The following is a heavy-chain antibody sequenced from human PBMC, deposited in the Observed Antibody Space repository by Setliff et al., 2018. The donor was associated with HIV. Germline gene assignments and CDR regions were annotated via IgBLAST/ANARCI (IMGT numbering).Heavy chain of an antibody. J-gene: IGHJ6*02. Sequence: ASVKVSCKASGYTFTSYGISWVRQAPGQGLEWMGWISAYNGNAGYAQMFQGRVTMTRDTSISTAYMELSRLRSGDTAVYYCARGSVLRYFDWLLPHYGMDVWGQGTTVTVS. CDR3: ARGSVLRYFDWLLPHYGMDV. CDR1: GYTFTSYG. CDR2: ISAYNGNA. D-gene: IGHD3-9*01. V-gene: IGHV1-18*01.